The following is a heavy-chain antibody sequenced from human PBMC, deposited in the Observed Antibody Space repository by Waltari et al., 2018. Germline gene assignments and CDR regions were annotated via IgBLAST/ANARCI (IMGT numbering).Heavy chain of an antibody. D-gene: IGHD6-19*01. CDR2: ISGYSGNA. J-gene: IGHJ4*02. CDR1: GYSFTNFG. CDR3: ARGGGPRTIVAVTFDY. V-gene: IGHV1-18*01. Sequence: QVQLVQSGAEVKEPGASVKVACRDAGYSFTNFGINWVRQAPGHGLEWMGWISGYSGNANYEQKLQGRVTMTTDTSTSTAYLELRGLRPDDTAVYYCARGGGPRTIVAVTFDYWGQGTLVTVSS.